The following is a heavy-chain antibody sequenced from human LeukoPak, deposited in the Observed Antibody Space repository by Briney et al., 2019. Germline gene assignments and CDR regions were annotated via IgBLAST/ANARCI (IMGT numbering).Heavy chain of an antibody. D-gene: IGHD3-3*01. V-gene: IGHV3-23*01. CDR1: GFTFNKYP. CDR2: LSYSGAT. J-gene: IGHJ4*02. Sequence: PGGSLRLSCAVSGFTFNKYPMNWVRQAPGKGLEWISTLSYSGATHYADSVKGRFTISRDNSKNTLYLQMNRLRAEDTAVYYCAKQAWWSGYFYFLPFDYWGQGTLVTVSS. CDR3: AKQAWWSGYFYFLPFDY.